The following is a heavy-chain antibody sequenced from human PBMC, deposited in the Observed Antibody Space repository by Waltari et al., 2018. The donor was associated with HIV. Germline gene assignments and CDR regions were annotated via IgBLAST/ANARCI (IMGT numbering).Heavy chain of an antibody. J-gene: IGHJ4*02. Sequence: QLQLQQSGPGLVKPSETLSLTCTVSGGSISSSRYYWGRTRQPPGKGLEWIGSIHYSGNTFYNSSLKSRVAISIDTSKNQFSLTLSSVTAADTAVYFCARHSGIDCSSTSCFKRPFDYWGQGSLVTVSS. CDR2: IHYSGNT. D-gene: IGHD2-2*01. V-gene: IGHV4-39*01. CDR1: GGSISSSRYY. CDR3: ARHSGIDCSSTSCFKRPFDY.